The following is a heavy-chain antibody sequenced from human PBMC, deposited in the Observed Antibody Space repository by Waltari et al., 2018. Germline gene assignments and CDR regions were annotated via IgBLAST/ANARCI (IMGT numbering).Heavy chain of an antibody. Sequence: QLQLQESGPGLVEPSETLSLTCTVSGGSISSGGYYWSWIRQHPGKGLEWIGYIYYSGSTYYNPSLKSRVTISVDTSKNQFSLKLSSVTAADTAVYYCARRFWDPYYFDYWGQGTLVTVSS. CDR1: GGSISSGGYY. D-gene: IGHD1-26*01. V-gene: IGHV4-31*03. CDR2: IYYSGST. J-gene: IGHJ4*02. CDR3: ARRFWDPYYFDY.